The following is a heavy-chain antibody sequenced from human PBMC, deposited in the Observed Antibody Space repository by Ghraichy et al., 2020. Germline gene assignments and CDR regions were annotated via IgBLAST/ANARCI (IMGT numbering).Heavy chain of an antibody. D-gene: IGHD6-19*01. V-gene: IGHV3-23*01. J-gene: IGHJ3*02. CDR2: ISGSGGST. Sequence: GGSLRLSCAASGFTFSSYAMSWVRQAPGEGLEWVSTISGSGGSTYYADSVKGRFTISRDNSKNTLYLQMNSLRVEDTAVYYCAKDSRAVAGKLDAFDIWGQGTMVTVSS. CDR1: GFTFSSYA. CDR3: AKDSRAVAGKLDAFDI.